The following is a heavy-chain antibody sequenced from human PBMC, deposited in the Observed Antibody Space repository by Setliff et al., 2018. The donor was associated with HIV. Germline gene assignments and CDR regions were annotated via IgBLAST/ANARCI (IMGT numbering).Heavy chain of an antibody. CDR3: ARGRRITMIVVARWDAFDI. J-gene: IGHJ3*02. Sequence: ASVKVSCKASGGTFSSYAISWVRQAPGQGLEWMGGINAGNGNTKYSQKFQGRVTITRDTSASTAYMELSSLRSEDTAVYYCARGRRITMIVVARWDAFDIWGQGTMVTVSS. V-gene: IGHV1-3*01. CDR2: INAGNGNT. D-gene: IGHD3-22*01. CDR1: GGTFSSYA.